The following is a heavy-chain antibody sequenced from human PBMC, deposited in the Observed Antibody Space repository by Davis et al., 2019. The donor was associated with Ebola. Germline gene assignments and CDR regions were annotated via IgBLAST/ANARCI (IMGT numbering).Heavy chain of an antibody. CDR2: INSDGSST. D-gene: IGHD3-22*01. V-gene: IGHV3-74*01. Sequence: HTGGSLRPSCAASGFTFSSYWMHWVRQAPGKGLVWVSRINSDGSSTSYAASVKGRFTISRDNAKNTLYLQMNSLRAEDTAVYYCARGPSPFRYYYDSSGDYYYYGMDVWGQGTTVTVSS. J-gene: IGHJ6*02. CDR3: ARGPSPFRYYYDSSGDYYYYGMDV. CDR1: GFTFSSYW.